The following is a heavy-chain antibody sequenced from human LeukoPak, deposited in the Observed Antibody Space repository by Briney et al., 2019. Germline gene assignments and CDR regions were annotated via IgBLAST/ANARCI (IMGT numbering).Heavy chain of an antibody. Sequence: ASVKVSCKVSGYTLSELSMHWVRQAPGKGLEGVGGFDPEHGETVYAQKFPGRLTMTEDTSTHTAYMELSSLRSDDTAVYYCATDPVGYCNADGCYSVDYWGQGTLVTVSS. CDR1: GYTLSELS. CDR2: FDPEHGET. D-gene: IGHD2-15*01. CDR3: ATDPVGYCNADGCYSVDY. J-gene: IGHJ4*02. V-gene: IGHV1-24*01.